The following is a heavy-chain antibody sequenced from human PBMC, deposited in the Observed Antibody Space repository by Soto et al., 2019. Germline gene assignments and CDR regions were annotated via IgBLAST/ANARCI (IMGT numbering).Heavy chain of an antibody. J-gene: IGHJ4*02. CDR2: MNPHSGNT. D-gene: IGHD5-18*01. CDR1: GYTFTSYD. V-gene: IGHV1-8*01. Sequence: QVQLVQSGAEVKKPGASVKVSCKASGYTFTSYDINWVRQATGQGLEGMGWMNPHSGNTVYAQKFQGRVTMTKNTSISTAYMELSSLRSEDTAVFYCARGGGYSDGYAYWGQGTLVTVSS. CDR3: ARGGGYSDGYAY.